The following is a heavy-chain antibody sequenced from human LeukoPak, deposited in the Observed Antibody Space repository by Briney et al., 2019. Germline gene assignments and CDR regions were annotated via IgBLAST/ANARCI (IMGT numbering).Heavy chain of an antibody. D-gene: IGHD2-2*01. CDR2: FDPEDGET. Sequence: ASVKVSCKVSGYTLTELSMHWVRQAPGKGLEWMGGFDPEDGETIYAQKFQGRVTMTEDTSTDTAYMELRSLGSDGTAVYYCARDDTCYHGGKPAEYFQHWGQGTLVTVSS. CDR1: GYTLTELS. CDR3: ARDDTCYHGGKPAEYFQH. J-gene: IGHJ1*01. V-gene: IGHV1-24*01.